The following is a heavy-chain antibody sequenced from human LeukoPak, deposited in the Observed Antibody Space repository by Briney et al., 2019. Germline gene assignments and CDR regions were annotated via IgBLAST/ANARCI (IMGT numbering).Heavy chain of an antibody. CDR1: GFTFSSYE. CDR3: ARKRYSSSWYRGWRYFDY. V-gene: IGHV3-48*03. CDR2: ISSSCSTI. D-gene: IGHD6-13*01. J-gene: IGHJ4*02. Sequence: GSLRLSCAASGFTFSSYEMNWVRQAPGKGLEWVSYISSSCSTIYYADSVKGRFTISRDNAKNSLYLQMNSLRAEDTAVYYCARKRYSSSWYRGWRYFDYWGQGTLVTVSS.